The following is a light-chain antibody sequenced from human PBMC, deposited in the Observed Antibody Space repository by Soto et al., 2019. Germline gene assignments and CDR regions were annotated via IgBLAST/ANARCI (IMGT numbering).Light chain of an antibody. CDR2: EAF. CDR3: CSHAGGDTYV. J-gene: IGLJ1*01. V-gene: IGLV2-23*01. Sequence: QSALTQPASVSGSPGQSITISCTGTSSDVGSDNVVSWYQQYPGKAPQLMIYEAFKRPSEVPSRFSGSKSGNTASLTISGLQAEDEAEYHCCSHAGGDTYVFGTGTKVTVL. CDR1: SSDVGSDNV.